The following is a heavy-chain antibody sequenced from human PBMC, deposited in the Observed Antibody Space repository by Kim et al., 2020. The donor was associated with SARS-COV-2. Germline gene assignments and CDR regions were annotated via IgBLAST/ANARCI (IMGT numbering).Heavy chain of an antibody. CDR2: INHSGST. Sequence: SETLSLTCAVYGGSFSGYYWSWIRQPPGKGLEWIGEINHSGSTNYNPSLKSRVTISVDTSKNQFSLKLSSVTAADTAVYYCARVGIRRYSYGYASEYYYYGMDVWGQGTTVTVSS. V-gene: IGHV4-34*01. CDR3: ARVGIRRYSYGYASEYYYYGMDV. CDR1: GGSFSGYY. D-gene: IGHD5-18*01. J-gene: IGHJ6*02.